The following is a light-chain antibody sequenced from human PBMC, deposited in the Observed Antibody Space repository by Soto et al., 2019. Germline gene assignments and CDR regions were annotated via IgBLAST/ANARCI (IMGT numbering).Light chain of an antibody. J-gene: IGKJ4*01. CDR3: HQYKSYSPLL. CDR2: DTF. CDR1: QSISSW. Sequence: DIQMTQSPSSLSASVGDRVSITCRASQSISSWLAWYQQKPGKAPKLLMFDTFSLESGVPSRFSGSRSGTGFTLPISSLQPDDYETYSCHQYKSYSPLLFGGGPRWRSN. V-gene: IGKV1-5*01.